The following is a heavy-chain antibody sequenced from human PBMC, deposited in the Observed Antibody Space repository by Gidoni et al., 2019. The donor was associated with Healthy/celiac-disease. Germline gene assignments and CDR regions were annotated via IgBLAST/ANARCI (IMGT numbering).Heavy chain of an antibody. J-gene: IGHJ4*02. CDR1: GFTFSSYS. CDR2: ISSSSSYI. Sequence: EVQLVESGGGLVKPGGSLRLSWAACGFTFSSYSMNWVRKAPGKGLEWVSSISSSSSYIYYADSVKGRFTISRDNAKNSLYLQMNSLRAEDTAVYYCARVPAAASPDYWGQGTLVTVSS. CDR3: ARVPAAASPDY. D-gene: IGHD6-13*01. V-gene: IGHV3-21*01.